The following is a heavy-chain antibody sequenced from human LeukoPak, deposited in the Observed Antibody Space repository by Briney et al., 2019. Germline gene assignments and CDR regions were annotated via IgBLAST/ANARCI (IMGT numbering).Heavy chain of an antibody. D-gene: IGHD3-22*01. V-gene: IGHV3-21*01. CDR3: ARPSRPGYYDSSGYYGYFDL. CDR2: ISSSSSYI. Sequence: GGSLRLSCAASGFTFSSYSMNLVRQAPGKGLEWVSSISSSSSYIYYADSVKGRFTISRDNAKNSLYLQMNSLRAEDTAVYYCARPSRPGYYDSSGYYGYFDLWGRGTLVTVSS. CDR1: GFTFSSYS. J-gene: IGHJ2*01.